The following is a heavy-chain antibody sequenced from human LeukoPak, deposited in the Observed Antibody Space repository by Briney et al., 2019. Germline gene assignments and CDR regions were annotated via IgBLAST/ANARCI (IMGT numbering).Heavy chain of an antibody. V-gene: IGHV3-30*04. CDR1: GFTFSSYA. CDR2: ISYDGSNK. Sequence: PGGSLRLSCAASGFTFSSYAMHWVRQAPGKGLEWVAVISYDGSNKYYADSVKGRFTISRDNAKNSLYLQMNSLRAEDTAFYYCARRRWPPQFDYWGQGTLVTVSS. J-gene: IGHJ4*02. CDR3: ARRRWPPQFDY. D-gene: IGHD4-23*01.